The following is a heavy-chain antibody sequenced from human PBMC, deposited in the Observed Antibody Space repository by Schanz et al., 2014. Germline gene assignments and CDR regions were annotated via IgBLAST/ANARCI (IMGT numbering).Heavy chain of an antibody. CDR2: IYSGVST. CDR3: ARGPIPIQGVPMDF. V-gene: IGHV3-66*01. D-gene: IGHD3-10*01. J-gene: IGHJ4*02. CDR1: GFIVSSTY. Sequence: VFLAESGGDLVQPGGSQRLSCAASGFIVSSTYMTWVRQAPGKGLEWVSIIYSGVSTYYADSVKGRFTISRDNSKDTLYLQMSGLTPEDTAVYYCARGPIPIQGVPMDFWGQGTLVTVSS.